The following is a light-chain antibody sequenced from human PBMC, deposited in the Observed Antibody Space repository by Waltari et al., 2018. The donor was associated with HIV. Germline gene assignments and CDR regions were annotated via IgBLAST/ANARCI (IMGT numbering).Light chain of an antibody. Sequence: SFVLTQPPSVSVAPGQTARISCGGNNIGSKNVHWYQQKQGQAPVVVVHDYTDRPSGIPERVSGSKSGNTATLTISRVEAGEEADYHCQVWDSSSDQGVFGGGTKLTVL. V-gene: IGLV3-21*02. CDR1: NIGSKN. CDR2: DYT. J-gene: IGLJ2*01. CDR3: QVWDSSSDQGV.